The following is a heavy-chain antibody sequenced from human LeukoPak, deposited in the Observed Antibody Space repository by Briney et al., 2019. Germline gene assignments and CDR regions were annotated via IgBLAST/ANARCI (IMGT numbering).Heavy chain of an antibody. D-gene: IGHD1-14*01. J-gene: IGHJ5*02. CDR3: ARSRPHLTGNWFDP. V-gene: IGHV4-30-4*01. CDR2: IYYSGST. Sequence: SETLSLTCTVSGVSISSGDYYWHWVRQPPGKGLEWIGYIYYSGSTYYNPSLKSRVTISLDTSKNQFSLKLSSVTAADTAVYYCARSRPHLTGNWFDPWGQGTLVTVSS. CDR1: GVSISSGDYY.